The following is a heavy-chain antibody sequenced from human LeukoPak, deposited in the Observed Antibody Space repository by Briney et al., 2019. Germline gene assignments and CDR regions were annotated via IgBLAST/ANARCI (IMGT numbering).Heavy chain of an antibody. CDR1: GFTFSSYG. CDR3: ARGRPHGNDY. D-gene: IGHD4-23*01. CDR2: IASDGSST. Sequence: GGSLRLSCAASGFTFSSYGMNWVRQAPGKGLVWVSRIASDGSSTTYADSVKGRFSISRDNAKNTLYLQMNSLRVEDTAVYYCARGRPHGNDYWGQGTLVTVSS. J-gene: IGHJ4*02. V-gene: IGHV3-74*01.